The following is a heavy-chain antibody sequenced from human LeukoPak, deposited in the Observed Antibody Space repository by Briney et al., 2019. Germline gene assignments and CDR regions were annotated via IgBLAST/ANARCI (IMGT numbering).Heavy chain of an antibody. V-gene: IGHV3-30*02. CDR1: GFTFSSYG. CDR2: IRYDGSNK. D-gene: IGHD6-13*01. Sequence: PGRSLRLSCAASGFTFSSYGMHWVRQAPGKGLEWVAFIRYDGSNKYYADSVKGRFTISRDNSKNTLYLQMNSLRAEDTAVYYCAKGYSSSWLPVAFDIWGQGTMVTVSS. CDR3: AKGYSSSWLPVAFDI. J-gene: IGHJ3*02.